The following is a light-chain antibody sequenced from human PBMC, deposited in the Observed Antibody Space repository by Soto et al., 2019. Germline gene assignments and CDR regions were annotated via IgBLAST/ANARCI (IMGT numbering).Light chain of an antibody. Sequence: DLQMTQTPSTQSAPVGDRVTITCRASQSISTWLAWYQQKPGKAPKLLIYKTSTLESGVPSRFSGSGSGTEFTLTISSLQPDDFATYYCQHYNTYSQTFGQGTKVDI. CDR2: KTS. J-gene: IGKJ1*01. CDR3: QHYNTYSQT. V-gene: IGKV1-5*03. CDR1: QSISTW.